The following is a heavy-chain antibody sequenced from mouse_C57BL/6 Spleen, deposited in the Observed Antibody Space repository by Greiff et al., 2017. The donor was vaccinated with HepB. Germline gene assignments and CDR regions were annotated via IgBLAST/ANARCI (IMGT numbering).Heavy chain of an antibody. Sequence: EVQRVESEGGLVQPGSSMKLSCTASGFTFSDYYMAWVRQVPEKGLEWVANINYDGSSTYYLDSLKSRFIISRDNAKNILYLQMSSLKSEDTATYYCARDGSNYEDYAMDYWGQRTSVTVSS. D-gene: IGHD1-1*01. J-gene: IGHJ4*01. V-gene: IGHV5-16*01. CDR1: GFTFSDYY. CDR2: INYDGSST. CDR3: ARDGSNYEDYAMDY.